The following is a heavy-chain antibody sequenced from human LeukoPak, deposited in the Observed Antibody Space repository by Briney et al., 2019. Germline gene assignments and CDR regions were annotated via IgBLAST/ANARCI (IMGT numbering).Heavy chain of an antibody. Sequence: GASVKVSCKASGYTFTSYDINWVRQATGQGLEWMGWMNPNSGNTGYAQKFQGRVTMTRNTSISTAYMELSSLRSEDTAVYYCARGRLGQWFGEGVIYYWGQGTLVTVSS. J-gene: IGHJ4*02. V-gene: IGHV1-8*01. CDR1: GYTFTSYD. D-gene: IGHD3-10*01. CDR2: MNPNSGNT. CDR3: ARGRLGQWFGEGVIYY.